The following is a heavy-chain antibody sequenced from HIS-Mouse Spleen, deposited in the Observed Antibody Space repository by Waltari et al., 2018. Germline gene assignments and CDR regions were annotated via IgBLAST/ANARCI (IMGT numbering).Heavy chain of an antibody. CDR3: ARDIRSGYSSSWTN. CDR2: IYSCGST. J-gene: IGHJ4*02. D-gene: IGHD6-13*01. CDR1: GFTVSSNY. V-gene: IGHV3-66*03. Sequence: EVQLVESGGGLIQPGGSLRLSCAASGFTVSSNYMSWVRQAPGKGLEWVSVIYSCGSTYYADSVKGRFTISRDNSKNTLYLQMNSLRAEDTAVYYCARDIRSGYSSSWTNWGQGTLVTVSS.